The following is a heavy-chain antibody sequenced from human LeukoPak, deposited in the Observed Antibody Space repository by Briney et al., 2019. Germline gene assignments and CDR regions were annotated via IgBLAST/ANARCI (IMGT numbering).Heavy chain of an antibody. CDR2: ISGSGFST. J-gene: IGHJ4*02. CDR1: GFTFSNYA. Sequence: GGSLRLSCAASGFTFSNYAMGWVRQAPGKGLEWVCSISGSGFSTYYADSVKGRFSISRDISKNTLNLQMNSLRAEDTAVYYCAKGQRSFDYWGQGTLVTVSS. V-gene: IGHV3-23*01. CDR3: AKGQRSFDY. D-gene: IGHD6-25*01.